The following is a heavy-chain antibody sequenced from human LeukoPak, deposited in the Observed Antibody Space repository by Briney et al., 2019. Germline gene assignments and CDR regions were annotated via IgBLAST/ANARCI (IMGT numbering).Heavy chain of an antibody. V-gene: IGHV3-30*02. J-gene: IGHJ3*02. Sequence: PGGSLRLSCAASGFTFSSYGMHWVRQAPGKGLEWVAFIRYDGSNKYYADSVKSRFTISRDNSKNTLYLQMNSLRAEDTAVYYCAKDGGIAVAGDAFDIWGQGTMVTVSS. CDR1: GFTFSSYG. CDR3: AKDGGIAVAGDAFDI. CDR2: IRYDGSNK. D-gene: IGHD6-19*01.